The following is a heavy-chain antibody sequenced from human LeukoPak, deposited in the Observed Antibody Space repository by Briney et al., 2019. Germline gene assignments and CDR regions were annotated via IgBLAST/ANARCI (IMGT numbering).Heavy chain of an antibody. D-gene: IGHD4-17*01. CDR2: ICNDGGNE. Sequence: GGSLRLSCAASGFMFSSYAMHWVRQAPGKGLEWVAVICNDGGNEYYADSVKGRFTISRDNSKNTLYLQMNSLKTEDTAVYYCARDQLGGDPHGYYYYYMDVWGKGTTVTVSS. CDR3: ARDQLGGDPHGYYYYYMDV. CDR1: GFMFSSYA. J-gene: IGHJ6*03. V-gene: IGHV3-33*01.